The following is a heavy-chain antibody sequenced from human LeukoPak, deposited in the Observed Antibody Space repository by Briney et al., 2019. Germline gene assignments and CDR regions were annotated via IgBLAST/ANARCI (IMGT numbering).Heavy chain of an antibody. CDR2: ISDSGGET. CDR1: GFTFSSYA. V-gene: IGHV3-23*01. Sequence: PGGSLRLSCAPSGFTFSSYAMSWVRQAPGKGLEWVSAISDSGGETFYADSVRGRLTISRDNFKNTLYLQMNSLRDEDTAVYYCAKPSGSHPNYFFDYWGQGTLVTVSS. J-gene: IGHJ4*02. CDR3: AKPSGSHPNYFFDY. D-gene: IGHD1-26*01.